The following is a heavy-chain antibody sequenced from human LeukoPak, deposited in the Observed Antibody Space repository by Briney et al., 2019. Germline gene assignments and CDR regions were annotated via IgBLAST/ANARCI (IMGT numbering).Heavy chain of an antibody. CDR3: ARVSVAAPQDYYGMDV. CDR1: GGSISSYC. Sequence: SETLSLTCTVSGGSISSYCWSWIRQPPGKGLEWIGYIYYSGSTNYNPSLKSRVTISVDTSKNQFSLKLSSVTAADTAVYYCARVSVAAPQDYYGMDVWGKGTTVTVSS. V-gene: IGHV4-59*01. J-gene: IGHJ6*04. CDR2: IYYSGST. D-gene: IGHD6-19*01.